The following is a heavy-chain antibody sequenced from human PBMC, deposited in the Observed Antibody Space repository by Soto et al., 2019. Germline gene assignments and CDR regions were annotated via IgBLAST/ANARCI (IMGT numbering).Heavy chain of an antibody. CDR1: GFTFSTYA. Sequence: GGSXRLSCAASGFTFSTYAMRWVRQAPGKGLEWVSAMSSGDNTTYYADSVKGRFTISRDNSKNTLYLQMNSLRAEDTAVYYCAKDIQGIVPAASDYWGQGTLVTVSS. J-gene: IGHJ4*02. CDR2: MSSGDNTT. D-gene: IGHD2-2*01. V-gene: IGHV3-23*01. CDR3: AKDIQGIVPAASDY.